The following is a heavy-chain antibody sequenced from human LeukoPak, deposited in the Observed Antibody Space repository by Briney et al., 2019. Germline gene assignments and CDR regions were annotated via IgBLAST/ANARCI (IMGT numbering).Heavy chain of an antibody. CDR1: GGSISSSSYY. Sequence: SETLSLTCTVSGGSISSSSYYWGWIRQPPGKGLEWIGSIYYSGSTYYNPSLKSRVTISVDTSKNQFSLKLSSVTAADTAVYYCATYGGNSELAFDIWGQGTMVTVSS. CDR3: ATYGGNSELAFDI. J-gene: IGHJ3*02. CDR2: IYYSGST. D-gene: IGHD4-23*01. V-gene: IGHV4-39*07.